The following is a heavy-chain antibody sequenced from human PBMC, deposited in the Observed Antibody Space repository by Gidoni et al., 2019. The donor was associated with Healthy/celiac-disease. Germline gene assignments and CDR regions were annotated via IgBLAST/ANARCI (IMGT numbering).Heavy chain of an antibody. Sequence: EVQLVESGGGLVQPGGSLRLSCEASGFPVSSNYMSWVRQAPGKGLGLVSVIYSGGSTYYADSVKGRFTISRDNSKNTLYLQMNSLRAEDTAVYYCANNDFWSGYYMVYWGQGTLVTVSS. D-gene: IGHD3-3*01. V-gene: IGHV3-66*02. CDR1: GFPVSSNY. CDR3: ANNDFWSGYYMVY. CDR2: IYSGGST. J-gene: IGHJ4*02.